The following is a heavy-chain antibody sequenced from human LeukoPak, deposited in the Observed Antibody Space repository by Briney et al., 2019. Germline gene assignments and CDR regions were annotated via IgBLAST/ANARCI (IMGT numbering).Heavy chain of an antibody. V-gene: IGHV3-23*01. CDR2: ISGSGGST. D-gene: IGHD4-17*01. CDR1: GFTFSSYA. Sequence: PGGSLRLSCAASGFTFSSYAMSWVRQAPGKGLEWVSAISGSGGSTYYADSVKGRFTISRDNSKNTLYLQMNSLRAEDTAVYYCAKVGDYGDYDWEPYYFDYWGQGTLVTVSS. J-gene: IGHJ4*02. CDR3: AKVGDYGDYDWEPYYFDY.